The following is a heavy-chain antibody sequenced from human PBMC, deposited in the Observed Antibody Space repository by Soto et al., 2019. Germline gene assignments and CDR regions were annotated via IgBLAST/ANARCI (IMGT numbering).Heavy chain of an antibody. CDR1: GYSFTSYW. CDR2: IYPGDSDT. D-gene: IGHD3-10*01. CDR3: ARHITNWGYEVTMVRGVRLQNDAFDI. J-gene: IGHJ3*02. Sequence: GESLKISCKGSGYSFTSYWIGWVRQMPGKGLEWMGIIYPGDSDTRYSPSFQGQVTISADKSISTAYLQWSSLKASDTAMYYCARHITNWGYEVTMVRGVRLQNDAFDIWGQGTMVTVSS. V-gene: IGHV5-51*01.